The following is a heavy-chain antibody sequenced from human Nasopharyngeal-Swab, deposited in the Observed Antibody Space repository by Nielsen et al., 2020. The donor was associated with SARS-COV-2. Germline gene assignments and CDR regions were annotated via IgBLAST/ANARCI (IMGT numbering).Heavy chain of an antibody. CDR2: IYSGGST. J-gene: IGHJ5*02. Sequence: VRQAPGKGLEWVSVIYSGGSTYYADSVKGRFTTSRDNSKNTLYLQMNSLRAEDTAVYYCARLGSSSWYANWFDPWGQGTLVTVSS. D-gene: IGHD6-13*01. V-gene: IGHV3-53*01. CDR3: ARLGSSSWYANWFDP.